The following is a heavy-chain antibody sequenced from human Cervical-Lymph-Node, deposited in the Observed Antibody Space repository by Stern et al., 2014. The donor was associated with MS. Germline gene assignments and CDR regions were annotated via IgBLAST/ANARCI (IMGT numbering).Heavy chain of an antibody. Sequence: VQLVQSGPEVKRPGESLKISCQASGYTFTSYWIGWVRQMPGKGLEWIAIIFPGGFDIRYSPSSQGQVTISADKSSSTAYLQWNNLKASDTAIYYCARQRYFDYWGQGTLVTVSS. CDR2: IFPGGFDI. J-gene: IGHJ4*02. CDR3: ARQRYFDY. V-gene: IGHV5-51*01. CDR1: GYTFTSYW.